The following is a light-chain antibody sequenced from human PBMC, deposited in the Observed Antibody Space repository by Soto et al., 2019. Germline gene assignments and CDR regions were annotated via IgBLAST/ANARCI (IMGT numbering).Light chain of an antibody. Sequence: DIVMTQSPLSLPVTPGDPASISCRSSQSLLHSNGYNYLDWYLQKPGQSPQLLIYLGSNRASGVPDRFSGSGSGTDFTLKISRVKAEDVGVYYCMQALQTPWTFGQGTKVEIK. V-gene: IGKV2-28*01. CDR2: LGS. J-gene: IGKJ1*01. CDR3: MQALQTPWT. CDR1: QSLLHSNGYNY.